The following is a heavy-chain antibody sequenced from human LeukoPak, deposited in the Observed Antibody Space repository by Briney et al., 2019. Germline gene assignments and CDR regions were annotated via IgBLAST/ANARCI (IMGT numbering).Heavy chain of an antibody. CDR1: GCTFSSYS. D-gene: IGHD6-13*01. J-gene: IGHJ4*02. CDR2: ISSSSSYI. V-gene: IGHV3-21*01. Sequence: GGSLRLSCAGSGCTFSSYSMNWVRQAPGKGLEWVSSISSSSSYIYYADSVKGRFTISRDNAKNSLYLQMNSLRAEDTAVYYCARVSIAAAVTPYYFDYWGQGTLVTVSS. CDR3: ARVSIAAAVTPYYFDY.